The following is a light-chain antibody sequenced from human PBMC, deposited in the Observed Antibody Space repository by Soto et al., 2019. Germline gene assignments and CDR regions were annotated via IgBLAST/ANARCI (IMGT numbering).Light chain of an antibody. Sequence: QSVLTQPRSVSGSPGQSVTISCTGTSSDVGGYNYVSWYLQHPGKAPKLMIYDVSQRPSGVPDRFSGSKSGNTASLTISGLQAEDEADYYCCSYAGTYTFVFGAGTKVTVL. J-gene: IGLJ1*01. CDR1: SSDVGGYNY. CDR2: DVS. CDR3: CSYAGTYTFV. V-gene: IGLV2-11*01.